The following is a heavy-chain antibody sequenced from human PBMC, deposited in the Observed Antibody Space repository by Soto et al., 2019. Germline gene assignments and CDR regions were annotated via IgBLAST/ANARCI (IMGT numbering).Heavy chain of an antibody. D-gene: IGHD1-1*01. CDR1: GGSISSTHA. V-gene: IGHV4-4*02. CDR2: IYHNGIT. J-gene: IGHJ4*02. Sequence: QVQLQQSGPGVVKPSGTLSLTCAVSGGSISSTHAWSWVRQPRRGALEWIGEIYHNGITNYKSSLKSRVTVSLDKSKNQLSLVLTSVTAADTAGYFCGRAVALPGIHDVDNWCQGILVTVSS. CDR3: GRAVALPGIHDVDN.